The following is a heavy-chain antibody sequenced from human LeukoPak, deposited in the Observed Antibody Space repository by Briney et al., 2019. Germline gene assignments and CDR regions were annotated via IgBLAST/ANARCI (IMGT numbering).Heavy chain of an antibody. CDR2: IRYDGSNK. J-gene: IGHJ6*03. Sequence: PGGSLRLSCAASGFTFSSYEMNWVRQAPGKGLEWVAFIRYDGSNKYFADSVKGRFTISRDNSKNTLYLQMNSLRPEDTAVYYCAKNTMTTYNYYMDVWGKGTSVTISS. D-gene: IGHD4-11*01. CDR3: AKNTMTTYNYYMDV. V-gene: IGHV3-30*02. CDR1: GFTFSSYE.